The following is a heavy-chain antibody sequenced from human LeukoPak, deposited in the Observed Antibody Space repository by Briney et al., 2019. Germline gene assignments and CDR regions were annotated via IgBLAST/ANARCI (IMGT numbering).Heavy chain of an antibody. Sequence: SETLSLTCSVSGGSVSSHSWSWIRQPAGKGLEWIGRFSASGSPNYNPSLKSRVTMSEDTSKKQLSLILTSVTAADTAVYYCTRDRDGDYGMDVWGQGTTVTVSS. CDR3: TRDRDGDYGMDV. V-gene: IGHV4-4*07. CDR2: FSASGSP. J-gene: IGHJ6*02. CDR1: GGSVSSHS. D-gene: IGHD4-17*01.